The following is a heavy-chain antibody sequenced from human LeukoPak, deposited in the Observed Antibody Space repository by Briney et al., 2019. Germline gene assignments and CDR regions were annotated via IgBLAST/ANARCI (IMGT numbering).Heavy chain of an antibody. Sequence: ASVKVSCRASGYTFPNYGFSWVRQAPGQGLEWMGWISAFNGNRNYAQKFQGRVTLTTDTSTSAAYMELRSLRSDDTAVYYCVRDGFCSSASCYDKGGFDFWGQGTLVTVSS. CDR3: VRDGFCSSASCYDKGGFDF. D-gene: IGHD2-2*01. V-gene: IGHV1-18*01. J-gene: IGHJ4*02. CDR2: ISAFNGNR. CDR1: GYTFPNYG.